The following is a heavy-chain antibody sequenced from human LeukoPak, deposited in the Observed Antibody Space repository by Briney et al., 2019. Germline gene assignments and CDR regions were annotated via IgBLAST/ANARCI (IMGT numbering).Heavy chain of an antibody. CDR2: INPNSGGT. D-gene: IGHD3-3*01. J-gene: IGHJ4*02. Sequence: ASVKVSCKASGYTFSGYYIFWVRRAPGQGLEWMGWINPNSGGTNYAQKFQGRVTMTRDTSISTAYMELSRLRSDDTAVYYCARSRVRFLEWLLGYWGQGTLVTVSS. V-gene: IGHV1-2*02. CDR1: GYTFSGYY. CDR3: ARSRVRFLEWLLGY.